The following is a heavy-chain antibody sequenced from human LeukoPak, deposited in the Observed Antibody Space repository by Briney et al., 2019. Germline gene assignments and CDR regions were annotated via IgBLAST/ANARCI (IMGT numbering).Heavy chain of an antibody. Sequence: SQTLSLTCTVSGGSISSSSYYWGWIRQPPGKGLEWIGSIYYSGSTYYNPSLKSRVTISVDTSKNQFSLKLSSVTAADTAVYCCARHAGRIAVAGRSRDAFDIWGQGTMVTVSS. V-gene: IGHV4-39*01. D-gene: IGHD6-19*01. CDR2: IYYSGST. J-gene: IGHJ3*02. CDR3: ARHAGRIAVAGRSRDAFDI. CDR1: GGSISSSSYY.